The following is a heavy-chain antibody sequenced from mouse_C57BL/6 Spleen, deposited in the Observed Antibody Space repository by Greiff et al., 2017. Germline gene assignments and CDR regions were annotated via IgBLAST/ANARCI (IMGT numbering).Heavy chain of an antibody. Sequence: EVQLQESGPGLVKPSQSLSLTCSVTGYSITSGYYWNWIRQFPGNKLEWMGYISYDGSNNYNPSLKNRISITRGTSKNQFFLKLNSVTTEDTATYYCARGNYGSSFPWYFDVWGTGTTVTVSS. CDR3: ARGNYGSSFPWYFDV. J-gene: IGHJ1*03. V-gene: IGHV3-6*01. D-gene: IGHD1-1*01. CDR1: GYSITSGYY. CDR2: ISYDGSN.